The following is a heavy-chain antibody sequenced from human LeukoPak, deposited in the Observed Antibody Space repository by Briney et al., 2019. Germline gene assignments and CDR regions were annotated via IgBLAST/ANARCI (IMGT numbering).Heavy chain of an antibody. Sequence: PGGSLRLSCTGSGFTFSGYTLHWVRQAPGKELEWVSSISSGGTFVFYADSVTGRFTISRDNAGKFLYLQMDSLRAEDTAVYYCATLGCAGENCPRAGRALGGYWGPGTLVTVSS. V-gene: IGHV3-21*01. CDR3: ATLGCAGENCPRAGRALGGY. CDR1: GFTFSGYT. J-gene: IGHJ4*02. D-gene: IGHD2-21*01. CDR2: ISSGGTFV.